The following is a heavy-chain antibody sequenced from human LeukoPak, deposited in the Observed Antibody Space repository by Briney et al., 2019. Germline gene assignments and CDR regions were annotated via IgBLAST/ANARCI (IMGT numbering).Heavy chain of an antibody. CDR2: INTDGSST. V-gene: IGHV3-74*01. J-gene: IGHJ4*02. D-gene: IGHD3-22*01. CDR3: AKDSKVGGYYYDSSGYPDY. CDR1: GFTFSNYW. Sequence: GGSLRLSCAASGFTFSNYWMHWVRQAPGKGLVWVTRINTDGSSTSYVDSVKGRFTISRDNAKNTLYLQMNSLRAEDTAVYYCAKDSKVGGYYYDSSGYPDYWGQGTLVTVSS.